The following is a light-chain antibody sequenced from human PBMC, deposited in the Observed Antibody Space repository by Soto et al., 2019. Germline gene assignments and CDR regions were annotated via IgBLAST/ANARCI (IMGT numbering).Light chain of an antibody. CDR1: NSNIGSDI. Sequence: QSVLTQPPPAAGTPGQRATISCCGSNSNIGSDIVNCYQLLPGAAPEVLINTTNQRPSGAPERFSGSKSGTSASLAISGLQSEDEANPSSATWDGGLSGRFLFGTGTKVTVL. CDR2: TTN. CDR3: ATWDGGLSGRFL. V-gene: IGLV1-44*01. J-gene: IGLJ1*01.